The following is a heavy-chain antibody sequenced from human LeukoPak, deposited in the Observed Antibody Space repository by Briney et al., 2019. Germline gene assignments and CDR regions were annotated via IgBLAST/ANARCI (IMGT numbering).Heavy chain of an antibody. Sequence: GGSLRLSCAASGFTFSGYAMNWVRQAPGEGLEWVSKISRSSSTIYYTDSVKGRFTISRDNAKNSLYLQMNSLRVEDTAVYYCARDGYGDSSFDNWGQGTLVTVSS. CDR2: ISRSSSTI. CDR3: ARDGYGDSSFDN. V-gene: IGHV3-48*04. D-gene: IGHD4-17*01. J-gene: IGHJ4*02. CDR1: GFTFSGYA.